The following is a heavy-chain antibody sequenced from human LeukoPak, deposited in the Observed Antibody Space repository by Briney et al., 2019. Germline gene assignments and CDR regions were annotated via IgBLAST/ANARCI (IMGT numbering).Heavy chain of an antibody. CDR3: ARDFLIGAPDYFDY. D-gene: IGHD3-22*01. Sequence: GGSLRLSCVASGFTFSSYPMHWVRKAPGKGLEWVAVIGYDGVNKYYADSVRGRFTISRDDSKNTLYLQMNSLRGEDTAVYYCARDFLIGAPDYFDYWGKGTLVSVSS. V-gene: IGHV3-30-3*01. J-gene: IGHJ4*02. CDR1: GFTFSSYP. CDR2: IGYDGVNK.